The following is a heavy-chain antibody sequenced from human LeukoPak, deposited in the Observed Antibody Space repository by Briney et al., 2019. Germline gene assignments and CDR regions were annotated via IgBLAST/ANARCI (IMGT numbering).Heavy chain of an antibody. CDR1: GYPFIGNY. D-gene: IGHD6-19*01. Sequence: ASVKVSCKASGYPFIGNYIHWVRQAPGQGLEWMGWINTNTGNPTYAQGFTGRFVFSLDTSVSTAYLQISSLKAEDTAVYYCARGALGGWPQYFQHWGQGTLVTVSS. V-gene: IGHV7-4-1*02. J-gene: IGHJ1*01. CDR3: ARGALGGWPQYFQH. CDR2: INTNTGNP.